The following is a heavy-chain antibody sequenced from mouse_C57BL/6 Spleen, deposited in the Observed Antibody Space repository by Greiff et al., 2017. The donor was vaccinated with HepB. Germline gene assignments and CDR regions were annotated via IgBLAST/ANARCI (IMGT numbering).Heavy chain of an antibody. CDR3: ARWAIYYDYDGYAMDY. V-gene: IGHV1-66*01. Sequence: VQLQQSGPELVKPGASVKISCKASGYSFTSYYIHWVKQRPGQGLEWIGWIYPGSGNTKYNEKFKGKATLTADTSSSTAYMQLSSLTSEDSAVYYCARWAIYYDYDGYAMDYWGQGTSVTVSS. D-gene: IGHD2-4*01. J-gene: IGHJ4*01. CDR2: IYPGSGNT. CDR1: GYSFTSYY.